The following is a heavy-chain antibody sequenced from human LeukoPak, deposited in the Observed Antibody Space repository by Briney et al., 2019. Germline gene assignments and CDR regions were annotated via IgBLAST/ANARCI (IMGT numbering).Heavy chain of an antibody. Sequence: GGSLRLTCAASGFTFSSFGMNWVRQAPGKGLEWVSYISDSSSITYYADSVKGRFTISRDNAKNSLSLQLNSLRDEDTAVYFCAKVIRGGYGMDVWGQGTTVTVSS. J-gene: IGHJ6*02. CDR2: ISDSSSIT. D-gene: IGHD3-10*01. V-gene: IGHV3-48*02. CDR3: AKVIRGGYGMDV. CDR1: GFTFSSFG.